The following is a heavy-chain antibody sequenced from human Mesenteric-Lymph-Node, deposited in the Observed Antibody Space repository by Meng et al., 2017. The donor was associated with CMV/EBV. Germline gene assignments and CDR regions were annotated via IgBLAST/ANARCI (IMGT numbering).Heavy chain of an antibody. J-gene: IGHJ4*02. V-gene: IGHV4-38-2*02. D-gene: IGHD2-2*01. CDR2: IHHSGTT. CDR3: ARAIYCSGTNCSLHYFDN. Sequence: GSLRLSCTVSGYSISSGYYWGWIRQPPGKGLEWLGSIHHSGTTYCNLSLKSRLTISVDTSKNQFSLKLSSVTAADTAVYYCARAIYCSGTNCSLHYFDNWGQGTLVTVSS. CDR1: GYSISSGYY.